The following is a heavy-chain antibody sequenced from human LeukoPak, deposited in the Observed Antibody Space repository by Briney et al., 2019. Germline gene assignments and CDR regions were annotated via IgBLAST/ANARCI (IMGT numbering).Heavy chain of an antibody. CDR2: IYTNTGNP. CDR1: GYTFTGYW. J-gene: IGHJ4*02. Sequence: ASVKVSCKASGYTFTGYWMHWVRQGPGQGLEWMGWIYTNTGNPTYTQGFTGRFVFSLDTSVSTTYLQISNLKAEDTAVYYCARGIPVYGSSWSYYFDYWGQGTLVTVSS. D-gene: IGHD6-13*01. CDR3: ARGIPVYGSSWSYYFDY. V-gene: IGHV7-4-1*02.